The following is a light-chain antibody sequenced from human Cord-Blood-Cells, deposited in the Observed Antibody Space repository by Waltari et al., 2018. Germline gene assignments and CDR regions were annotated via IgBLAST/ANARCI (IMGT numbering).Light chain of an antibody. CDR2: AVS. CDR1: SSDVGGYNY. CDR3: SSYTSSSTLP. J-gene: IGLJ1*01. Sequence: QSALTQPASVSGSPGQSITISCTGTSSDVGGYNYVSWYQQHPGKAPKLLIYAVSNRPSGVSNRFSGSKSRNTASLTLSGLHAEDEADYYCSSYTSSSTLPFGTGTKVTVL. V-gene: IGLV2-14*01.